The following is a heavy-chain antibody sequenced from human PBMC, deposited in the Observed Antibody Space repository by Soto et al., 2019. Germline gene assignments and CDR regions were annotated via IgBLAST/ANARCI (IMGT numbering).Heavy chain of an antibody. CDR1: GFTVRNIG. CDR2: IYSGGNT. V-gene: IGHV3-66*01. D-gene: IGHD3-3*01. CDR3: AREVRVRGFAFDI. Sequence: VSLILPWAVLGFTVRNIGMNWVRQAPGKGLEWVSFIYSGGNTYYADSVKGRFTISRDNSKNMLYLQMNSLRVEDTAVYYCAREVRVRGFAFDIWGQGTMVTVSS. J-gene: IGHJ3*02.